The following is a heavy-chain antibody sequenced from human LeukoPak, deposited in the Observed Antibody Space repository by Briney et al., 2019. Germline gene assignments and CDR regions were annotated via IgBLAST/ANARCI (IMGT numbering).Heavy chain of an antibody. CDR2: ISGSGGST. CDR3: AGDASYYGSGNYF. D-gene: IGHD3-10*01. V-gene: IGHV3-23*01. CDR1: GFTFSYYA. Sequence: GGSLRLSCAASGFTFSYYAMSWVRQAPGKGLEWVSTISGSGGSTYYADSVKGRFTISRDNSKNTLYLQTNSLRAEDTAVYYCAGDASYYGSGNYFWGQGTLVTVSS. J-gene: IGHJ4*02.